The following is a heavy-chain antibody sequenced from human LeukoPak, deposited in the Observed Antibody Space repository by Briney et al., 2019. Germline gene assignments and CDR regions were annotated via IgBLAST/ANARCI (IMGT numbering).Heavy chain of an antibody. J-gene: IGHJ6*02. D-gene: IGHD6-13*01. V-gene: IGHV3-73*01. Sequence: GGALRLSRAASRSTLIGSAMHGVRQASGKGREGVGRIRSKANRYATAYAPWVKGRFTVSRDDSKNTEYLQMTSLKSEDTAVYYCTSVCSRAPGTFGTSPRGMDVWGQGTTVTVSS. CDR1: RSTLIGSA. CDR2: IRSKANRYAT. CDR3: TSVCSRAPGTFGTSPRGMDV.